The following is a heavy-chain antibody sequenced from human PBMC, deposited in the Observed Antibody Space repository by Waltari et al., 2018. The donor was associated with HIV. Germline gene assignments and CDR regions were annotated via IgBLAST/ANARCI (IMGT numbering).Heavy chain of an antibody. CDR1: GGSISSYY. V-gene: IGHV4-59*01. CDR2: IYYSGST. J-gene: IGHJ3*02. CDR3: ARGGYSGSYRDAFDI. D-gene: IGHD1-26*01. Sequence: QVQLQESGPGLVKPSETLSLTCTVSGGSISSYYWCWLLQPPGKGLEWIGYIYYSGSTNYNPSLKSRVTISVDTSKNQFSLKLSSVTAADTAVYYCARGGYSGSYRDAFDIWGQGTMVTVSS.